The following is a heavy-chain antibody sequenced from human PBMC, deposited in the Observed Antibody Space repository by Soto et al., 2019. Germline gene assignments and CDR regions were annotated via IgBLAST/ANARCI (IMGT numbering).Heavy chain of an antibody. CDR3: ARGEQQWLVLTTRYGMDV. D-gene: IGHD6-19*01. CDR2: INPSGGST. J-gene: IGHJ6*02. CDR1: ADTFTSYY. Sequence: ASVKVSCKAPADTFTSYYIHCVRQAPGHGLEWMGIINPSGGSTSYAQKFQGRVIMTRDTSTSTVYMELSSLRSEDTAVYYCARGEQQWLVLTTRYGMDVWGQGTTITVSS. V-gene: IGHV1-46*01.